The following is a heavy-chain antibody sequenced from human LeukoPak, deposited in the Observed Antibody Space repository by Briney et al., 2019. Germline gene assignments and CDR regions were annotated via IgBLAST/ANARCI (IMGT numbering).Heavy chain of an antibody. D-gene: IGHD3-10*02. CDR3: AELGITMIGGV. J-gene: IGHJ6*04. CDR2: INIDGIYT. CDR1: GFTFNSYW. V-gene: IGHV3-74*01. Sequence: PGGSLRLSCAASGFTFNSYWMFWVRQAPGKGLVWVSRINIDGIYTTYADSVKGRFTISRDNAKNSLYLQMNSLRAEDTAVYYCAELGITMIGGVWGKGTTVTISS.